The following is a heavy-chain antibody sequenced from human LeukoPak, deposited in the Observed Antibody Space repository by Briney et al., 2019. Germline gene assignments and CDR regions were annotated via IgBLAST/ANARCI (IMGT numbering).Heavy chain of an antibody. V-gene: IGHV3-23*01. CDR2: ISGSGGST. CDR1: GFTFSSYA. D-gene: IGHD1-14*01. Sequence: GGSLRLSCAASGFTFSSYAMGWVRQGPGKGREWVSAISGSGGSTYYTDSVKGRFTISRDNSKNTLYLQMNSLRAEDTAVYYCAKDPGITDFDYWGQGTLVTVSS. CDR3: AKDPGITDFDY. J-gene: IGHJ4*02.